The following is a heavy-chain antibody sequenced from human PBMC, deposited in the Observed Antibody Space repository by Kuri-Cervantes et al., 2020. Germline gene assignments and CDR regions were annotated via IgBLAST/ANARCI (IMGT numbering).Heavy chain of an antibody. CDR2: ISSSSSYI. D-gene: IGHD2-2*01. V-gene: IGHV3-21*01. CDR1: GFTFSSYS. J-gene: IGHJ4*02. CDR3: ARVIPAAMVH. Sequence: GGSLRLTCAASGFTFSSYSMNWVRQAPGKGLEWVSSISSSSSYIYYADSVKGRFTISRDNAKNSLYLQMNSLRAEDTAVYYCARVIPAAMVHWGQGTLVTVSS.